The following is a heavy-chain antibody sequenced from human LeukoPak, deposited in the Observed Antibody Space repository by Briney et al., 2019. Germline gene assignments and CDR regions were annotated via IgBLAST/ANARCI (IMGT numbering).Heavy chain of an antibody. CDR2: VSDDGNKK. CDR1: GFTFSSYP. V-gene: IGHV3-30-3*01. CDR3: ARGQLLLEGYFYYMDV. D-gene: IGHD2-2*01. J-gene: IGHJ6*03. Sequence: GGSLRLSCAASGFTFSSYPMHWVRQAPGKGLEWVAVVSDDGNKKFDADFVKGRFTISRDNSKNTLYLQMNSLRGEDTAVYYCARGQLLLEGYFYYMDVWGEGTTVALSS.